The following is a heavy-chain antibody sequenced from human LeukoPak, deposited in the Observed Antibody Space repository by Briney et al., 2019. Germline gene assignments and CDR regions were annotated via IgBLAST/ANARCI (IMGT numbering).Heavy chain of an antibody. CDR2: ISYDGSNK. D-gene: IGHD2-2*01. Sequence: GGSLRLSCAASGFTFSSYAMHWVRQAPGKGLEWVAVISYDGSNKYYADSVKGRFTISRDNSKNTLYLQMNSLRAEDTAVYYCARDRPPRYYSSTSCSNDAFDIWGQGTMVTVSS. CDR1: GFTFSSYA. J-gene: IGHJ3*02. V-gene: IGHV3-30*04. CDR3: ARDRPPRYYSSTSCSNDAFDI.